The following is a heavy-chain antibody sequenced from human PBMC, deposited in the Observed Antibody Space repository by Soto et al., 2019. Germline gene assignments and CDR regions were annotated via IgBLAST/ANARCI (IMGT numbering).Heavy chain of an antibody. Sequence: QEQLVQSGAEVKKPGSSVKVSCKASGGLFSSYPISWVRQVPGQGLEWMGGIIPVFRTAYYTQRFQRRVTITADESTNTAYMELSSLRSDDTAIYYCASDGSGYTWIKESWGQEPLVPVSS. V-gene: IGHV1-69*01. D-gene: IGHD3-22*01. CDR1: GGLFSSYP. J-gene: IGHJ5*02. CDR2: IIPVFRTA. CDR3: ASDGSGYTWIKES.